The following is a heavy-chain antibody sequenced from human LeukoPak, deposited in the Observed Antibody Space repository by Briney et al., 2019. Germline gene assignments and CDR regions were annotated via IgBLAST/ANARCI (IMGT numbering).Heavy chain of an antibody. CDR3: ARVEMATFQH. V-gene: IGHV4-59*01. D-gene: IGHD5-24*01. CDR1: GGSISSYY. CDR2: IYYSGST. Sequence: SETLSLTCTVSGGSISSYYWSWIRQPPGKGLEWIGYIYYSGSTNYNPSLKSRVTISVDTSKNQFSLKLSSVTAADTAVYYCARVEMATFQHWGQGTLVTVSS. J-gene: IGHJ1*01.